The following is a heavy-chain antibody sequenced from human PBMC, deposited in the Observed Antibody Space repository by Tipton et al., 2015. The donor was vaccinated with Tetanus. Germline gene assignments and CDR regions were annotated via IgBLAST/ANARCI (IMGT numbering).Heavy chain of an antibody. CDR1: GGSVRSTNSY. Sequence: TLSLTCTVSGGSVRSTNSYWSWLRQPPGKGLEWIGYIYYSGTTKYNPSLKSRVTMSVDTSKNQFSLRLNSVTAADTAMYYCVRSSPIRVADKWGVDWCDPWGQGTLVTVSS. D-gene: IGHD6-19*01. J-gene: IGHJ5*02. CDR3: VRSSPIRVADKWGVDWCDP. V-gene: IGHV4-61*01. CDR2: IYYSGTT.